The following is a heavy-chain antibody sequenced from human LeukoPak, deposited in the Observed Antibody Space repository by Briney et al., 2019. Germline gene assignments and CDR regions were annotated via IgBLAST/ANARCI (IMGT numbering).Heavy chain of an antibody. Sequence: ASVKVSCKASGYTFTGYYMHWVRQAPGQGLEWMGLINPNSGGTNYAQKFQGRVTMTRDTSISTAYMELSRLRSDDTAVYYCAREFQDIVVVPAAMGYWGQGTLVTVSS. J-gene: IGHJ4*02. CDR3: AREFQDIVVVPAAMGY. CDR1: GYTFTGYY. CDR2: INPNSGGT. D-gene: IGHD2-2*01. V-gene: IGHV1-2*02.